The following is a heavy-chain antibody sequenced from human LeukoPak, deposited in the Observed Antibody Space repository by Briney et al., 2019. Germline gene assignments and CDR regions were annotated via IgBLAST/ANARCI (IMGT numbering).Heavy chain of an antibody. V-gene: IGHV1-8*01. CDR2: MNPNSGNT. J-gene: IGHJ6*03. D-gene: IGHD3-10*01. CDR3: ARGLPVRSGSNYYYYYMDV. Sequence: ASVKVSCKASGYTFTSYDINWVRQATGQGVEGMGWMNPNSGNTGYAQKFQGRVTMTRNTSISTAYMALSSLRSDDTAVYYCARGLPVRSGSNYYYYYMDVWGKGTTVTVSS. CDR1: GYTFTSYD.